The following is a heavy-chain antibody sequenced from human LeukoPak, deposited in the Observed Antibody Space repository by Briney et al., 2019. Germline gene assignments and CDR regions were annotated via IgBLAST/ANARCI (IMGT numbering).Heavy chain of an antibody. CDR3: ARERDIVVVPAASPHLPFDY. CDR1: GFTFSSYS. Sequence: GGSLRPSCAASGFTFSSYSMNWVRQAPGKGLEWVSSISSSSSYIYYADSVKGRFTISRDNAKNSLYLQMNSLRAEDTAVYYCARERDIVVVPAASPHLPFDYWGQGTLVTVSS. D-gene: IGHD2-2*01. V-gene: IGHV3-21*01. J-gene: IGHJ4*02. CDR2: ISSSSSYI.